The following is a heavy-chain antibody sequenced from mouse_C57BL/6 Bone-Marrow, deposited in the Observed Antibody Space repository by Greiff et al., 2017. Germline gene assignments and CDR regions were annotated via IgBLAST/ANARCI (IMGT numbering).Heavy chain of an antibody. CDR2: IDPGNGDT. Sequence: EVQLQQSGAELVRPGASVKLSCTASGFNIKDDYMHWVKQRPEQGLEWIGWIDPGNGDTEYASKFQGKATITADTSSNTAYMQLSSLTSEDTAVYYCTALMTTVVATDFCAMDYWGQGTSGTVSS. CDR3: TALMTTVVATDFCAMDY. D-gene: IGHD1-1*01. CDR1: GFNIKDDY. J-gene: IGHJ4*01. V-gene: IGHV14-4*01.